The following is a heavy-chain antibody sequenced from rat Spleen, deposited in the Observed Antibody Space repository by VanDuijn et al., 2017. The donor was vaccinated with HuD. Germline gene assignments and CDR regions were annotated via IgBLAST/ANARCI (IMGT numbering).Heavy chain of an antibody. D-gene: IGHD4-3*01. Sequence: EVQLVESGGGLVQPGRSLKLSCAASGFTFSNYDMAWVRQAPTKGLEWIASISTGGGNTYYRDSVKGRFTISRDNAKNTQYLQMDSLRSEDTATYYCAREVVGSGPFDYWGQGVMVTVSS. J-gene: IGHJ2*01. CDR3: AREVVGSGPFDY. CDR2: ISTGGGNT. V-gene: IGHV5S13*01. CDR1: GFTFSNYD.